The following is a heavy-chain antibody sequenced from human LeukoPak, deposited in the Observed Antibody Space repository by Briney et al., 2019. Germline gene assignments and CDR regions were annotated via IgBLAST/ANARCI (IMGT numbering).Heavy chain of an antibody. CDR3: ARSGYSNGYLYRLPFDY. CDR2: IIPIFGTA. D-gene: IGHD5-18*01. Sequence: ASVKVSCKASGGTFSSYAISWVRQAPGQGLEWMGGIIPIFGTANYAQKFQGRVTITADESTSTAYMELSSLRSEDTAVYYCARSGYSNGYLYRLPFDYWGQGTLVTVSS. CDR1: GGTFSSYA. V-gene: IGHV1-69*01. J-gene: IGHJ4*02.